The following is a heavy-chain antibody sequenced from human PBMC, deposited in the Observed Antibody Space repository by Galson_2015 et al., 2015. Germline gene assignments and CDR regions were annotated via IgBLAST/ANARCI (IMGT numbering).Heavy chain of an antibody. Sequence: SGFTFSSSAMNWVRQAPGKGLEWVSALSHTGSSIYYADSVKGRFTISRDNSKNTLYLHLNSLRADDTAVYYCAKDRRAVVMSAIDYWGQGTQVTVSS. J-gene: IGHJ4*02. CDR1: GFTFSSSA. D-gene: IGHD2-21*02. CDR3: AKDRRAVVMSAIDY. V-gene: IGHV3-23*01. CDR2: LSHTGSSI.